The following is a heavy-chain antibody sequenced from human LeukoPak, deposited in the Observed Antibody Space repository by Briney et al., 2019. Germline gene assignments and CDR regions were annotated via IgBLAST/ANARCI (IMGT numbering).Heavy chain of an antibody. D-gene: IGHD3-3*01. V-gene: IGHV4-59*11. CDR3: ARGNIILRFLEWPTAFDI. Sequence: PSETLSLTCTVSGGSISSHYWSWIRQPPGKGLEWIGDIYYSGSTNYNPSLKSRVTISVDTSKNQFSLKLSSVTAADTAVYYCARGNIILRFLEWPTAFDIWGQGKMVTVSS. J-gene: IGHJ3*02. CDR1: GGSISSHY. CDR2: IYYSGST.